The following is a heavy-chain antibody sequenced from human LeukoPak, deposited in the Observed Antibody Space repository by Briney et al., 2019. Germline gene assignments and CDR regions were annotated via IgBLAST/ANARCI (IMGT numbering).Heavy chain of an antibody. CDR3: AKDPISGATEVNWFDP. V-gene: IGHV3-74*01. D-gene: IGHD1-26*01. CDR1: GFTASSNY. CDR2: INSDGSST. Sequence: LPGGSLRLSCAASGFTASSNYMSWVRQAPGKGLVWVSRINSDGSSTSYADSVKGRFTISRDNSKNTLYLQMNSLRAEDTAVYYCAKDPISGATEVNWFDPWGQGTLVTVSS. J-gene: IGHJ5*02.